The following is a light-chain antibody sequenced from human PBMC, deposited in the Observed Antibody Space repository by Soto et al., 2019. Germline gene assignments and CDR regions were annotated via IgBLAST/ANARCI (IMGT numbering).Light chain of an antibody. CDR3: KQYGSSPYT. Sequence: ENVWTQSPGTLSQSPVERATLSCSASQSVSSNYLAWYQQGPGQAPRLLIYGASSRATGIPDRFSGSRPGPYLTLTIRRLEPEDSAVYYCKQYGSSPYTFGQGTKVDIK. J-gene: IGKJ2*01. CDR1: QSVSSNY. V-gene: IGKV3-20*01. CDR2: GAS.